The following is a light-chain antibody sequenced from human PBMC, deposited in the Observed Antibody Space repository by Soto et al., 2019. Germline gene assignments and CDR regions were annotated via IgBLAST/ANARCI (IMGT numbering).Light chain of an antibody. J-gene: IGKJ1*01. Sequence: DIQMTQSPSTLSASVGDRVTITCRASQSVSSWLAWYQQKPGKAPKFLIYDASTLESGVPSRFSGSGSGTEFTLTISSLQTDDFATYYCQQYNSYPWKFGQGTKVEIK. V-gene: IGKV1-5*01. CDR1: QSVSSW. CDR3: QQYNSYPWK. CDR2: DAS.